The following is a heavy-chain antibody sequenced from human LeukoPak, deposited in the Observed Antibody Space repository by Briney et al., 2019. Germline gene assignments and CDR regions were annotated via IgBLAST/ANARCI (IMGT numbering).Heavy chain of an antibody. CDR1: GFTLSNYC. Sequence: PGGSLRLSCAVSGFTLSNYCMSWVRQVPGKGLEWVGGISGIGGRTNYAESVKGRFTISRDNSKNTLFLQMNRLRAEDTAIYYCAKGAYDYIEIGYFDSWGQGTLVTVSS. CDR3: AKGAYDYIEIGYFDS. J-gene: IGHJ4*02. D-gene: IGHD5-12*01. CDR2: ISGIGGRT. V-gene: IGHV3-23*01.